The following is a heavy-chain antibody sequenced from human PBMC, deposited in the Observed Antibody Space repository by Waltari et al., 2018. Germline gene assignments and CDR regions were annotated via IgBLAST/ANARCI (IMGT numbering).Heavy chain of an antibody. D-gene: IGHD2-15*01. CDR3: AKHWGVVVAATYYFDY. CDR1: GFTFSSYA. Sequence: EVQLVESGGGLVQHGGSLRLSCAASGFTFSSYAMSWVRQAPGKGLEWVSAISGSGGSTYYADSVKGRFTISRDNSKNTLYLQMNSLRAEDTAVYYCAKHWGVVVAATYYFDYWGQGTLVTVSS. J-gene: IGHJ4*02. V-gene: IGHV3-23*04. CDR2: ISGSGGST.